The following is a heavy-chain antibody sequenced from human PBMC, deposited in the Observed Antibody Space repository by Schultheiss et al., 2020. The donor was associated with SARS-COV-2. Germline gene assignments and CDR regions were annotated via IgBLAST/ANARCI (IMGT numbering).Heavy chain of an antibody. CDR1: GFTFSNYA. CDR3: ARGKLETGTTVDY. V-gene: IGHV3-23*01. D-gene: IGHD1-7*01. CDR2: ISGSGGST. J-gene: IGHJ4*02. Sequence: GGSLRLSSAASGFTFSNYAMHWVRQAPGKGLEWVSAISGSGGSTYYADSVKGRFTISRDNSKNTLYLQMNSLRAEDTAVYYCARGKLETGTTVDYWGQGTLVTVSS.